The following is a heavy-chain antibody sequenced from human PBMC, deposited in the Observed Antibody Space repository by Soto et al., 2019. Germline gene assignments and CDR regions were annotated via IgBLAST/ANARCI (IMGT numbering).Heavy chain of an antibody. CDR3: AMYSSSWYGSRHFDY. D-gene: IGHD6-13*01. V-gene: IGHV1-18*01. CDR1: GYTFTSYG. J-gene: IGHJ4*02. Sequence: GASVKVSCKASGYTFTSYGISWVRQAHGQGLEWMGWISAYNGNTNYAQKLQGRVTMTTDTSTSTAYMELRSLRSDDTAVYYCAMYSSSWYGSRHFDYWGQGTLVTVSS. CDR2: ISAYNGNT.